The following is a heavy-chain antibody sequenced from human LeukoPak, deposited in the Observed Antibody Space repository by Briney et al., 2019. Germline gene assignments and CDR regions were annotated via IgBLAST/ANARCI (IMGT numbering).Heavy chain of an antibody. D-gene: IGHD4-23*01. CDR2: IFYTGST. CDR3: ATLTGGDDAFDI. V-gene: IGHV4-59*01. J-gene: IGHJ3*02. CDR1: AGSISSYY. Sequence: PSETLSLTCTVSAGSISSYYWSWIRQPPGKGLEWIGYIFYTGSTNYNPSLKSRVTISVLTSKNRFSLKLSSVTAADTAVYYCATLTGGDDAFDIWGQGTMVTVSS.